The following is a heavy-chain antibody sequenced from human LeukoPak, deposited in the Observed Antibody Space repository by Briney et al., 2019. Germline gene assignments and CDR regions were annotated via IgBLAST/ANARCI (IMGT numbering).Heavy chain of an antibody. J-gene: IGHJ2*01. D-gene: IGHD4-17*01. V-gene: IGHV3-48*02. CDR1: GFTVSSNY. CDR3: ARAYGGDYGDYDSYFDL. Sequence: GGSLRLSCAASGFTVSSNYMSWVRQAPGKGLEWVSYISSSSSTIYYADSVKGRFTISRDNAKNSLYLQMNSLRDEDTAVYYCARAYGGDYGDYDSYFDLWGRGTLVTVSS. CDR2: ISSSSSTI.